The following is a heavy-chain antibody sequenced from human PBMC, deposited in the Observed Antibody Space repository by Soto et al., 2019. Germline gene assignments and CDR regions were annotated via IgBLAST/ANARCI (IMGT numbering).Heavy chain of an antibody. CDR2: ISGHNGNT. J-gene: IGHJ6*02. D-gene: IGHD3-10*01. CDR3: ASNYLYYYGSGNTNYYGMDV. Sequence: QVQLVQSGAEVKKPGASVKVSCKASGYTFTSYGISWVRQAPGQGLEWMGWISGHNGNTNYAQKLXXRVTMTTDTSPXTXYXXLRSLRSDDTAVYYCASNYLYYYGSGNTNYYGMDVWGQGTTVTVSS. CDR1: GYTFTSYG. V-gene: IGHV1-18*01.